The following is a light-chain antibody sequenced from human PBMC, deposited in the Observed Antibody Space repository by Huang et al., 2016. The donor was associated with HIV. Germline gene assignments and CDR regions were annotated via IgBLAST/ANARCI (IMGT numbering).Light chain of an antibody. CDR1: QSVSSY. CDR2: DAS. Sequence: EIVLTQSPATLSLSPGERATLSCRASQSVSSYLAWYQQKPGQAPRLLIYDASNRATGSPARFSGSGSGTDCTLTISSLEPEDFAVYYCQQRSNWPLALTFGGGTKVEIK. V-gene: IGKV3-11*01. J-gene: IGKJ4*01. CDR3: QQRSNWPLALT.